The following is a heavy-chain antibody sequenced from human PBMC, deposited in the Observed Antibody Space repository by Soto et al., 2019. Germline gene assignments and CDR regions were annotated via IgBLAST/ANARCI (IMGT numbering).Heavy chain of an antibody. CDR1: GFIFSNYW. J-gene: IGHJ6*03. V-gene: IGHV3-7*01. Sequence: GGSLRLSCAASGFIFSNYWMSWVRQAPGKGLEWVANINQDGSGKYYVDSVKGRFTISRDNAKNSLYLQMNSLRAEDTAVYYCVGRITDRSTAAYMDVWGKGTTVTVSS. CDR3: VGRITDRSTAAYMDV. CDR2: INQDGSGK. D-gene: IGHD6-6*01.